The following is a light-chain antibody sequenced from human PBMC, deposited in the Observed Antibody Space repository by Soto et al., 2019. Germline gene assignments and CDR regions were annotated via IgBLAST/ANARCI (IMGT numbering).Light chain of an antibody. V-gene: IGKV1-39*01. CDR1: QNIYNY. Sequence: DIQMTQSPSSLSASVGDRATVTCRTSQNIYNYLNWYQQKPGKAPKLLIYAASSVQSGVPLRFSGTGSGTDFTLTISSLQPEDFATYYCEQTYSTPVTFGQGTRLEIK. CDR3: EQTYSTPVT. J-gene: IGKJ5*01. CDR2: AAS.